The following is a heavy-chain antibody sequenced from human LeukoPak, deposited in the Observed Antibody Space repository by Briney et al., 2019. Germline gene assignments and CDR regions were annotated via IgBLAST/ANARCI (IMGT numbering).Heavy chain of an antibody. J-gene: IGHJ4*02. CDR3: ARGPLHVLRYFDWSPRSYYFDY. CDR2: INHSGST. D-gene: IGHD3-9*01. CDR1: GGSFSGYY. Sequence: SSEPLSLTCAVSGGSFSGYYWSWIRQPPGKGLEWIGEINHSGSTNYNPSLKSRVTISVDTSKNQFSLKLSSVTAADTAVYYCARGPLHVLRYFDWSPRSYYFDYWGQGTLVTVSS. V-gene: IGHV4-34*01.